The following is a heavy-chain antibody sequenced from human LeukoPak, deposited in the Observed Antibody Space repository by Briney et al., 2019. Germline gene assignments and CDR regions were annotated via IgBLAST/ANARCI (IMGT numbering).Heavy chain of an antibody. CDR1: GYTFTNHA. J-gene: IGHJ5*01. CDR3: ARPGASRPGNWFAS. V-gene: IGHV1-3*04. Sequence: GASVKVSCKASGYTFTNHAMHWVRQAPGQGLEWMGWINTADGNTKYSQKFQGRVTITRDTSASIVYLELTSLRSEDTAVCYCARPGASRPGNWFASWGQGTLDTVSS. CDR2: INTADGNT. D-gene: IGHD6-13*01.